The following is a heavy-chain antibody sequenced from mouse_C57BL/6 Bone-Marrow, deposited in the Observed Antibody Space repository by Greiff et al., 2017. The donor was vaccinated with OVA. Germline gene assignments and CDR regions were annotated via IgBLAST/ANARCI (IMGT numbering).Heavy chain of an antibody. V-gene: IGHV1-52*01. Sequence: VQLQQSGAELVRPGSSVKLSCKASGYTFTSYWMHWVKQRPIQGLEWIGNIDPSDSETHYNQKFKDKATLTVDKSSSTAYMPLSSLTSEDSAVYYFARSWYPYYFDYWGQGTTLTVSS. J-gene: IGHJ2*01. CDR3: ARSWYPYYFDY. CDR1: GYTFTSYW. CDR2: IDPSDSET. D-gene: IGHD1-1*02.